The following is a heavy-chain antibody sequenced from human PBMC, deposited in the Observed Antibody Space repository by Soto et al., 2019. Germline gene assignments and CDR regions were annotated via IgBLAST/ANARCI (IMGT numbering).Heavy chain of an antibody. CDR1: GFNFSSYG. V-gene: IGHV3-33*01. J-gene: IGHJ4*02. D-gene: IGHD4-17*01. CDR2: IWYDGSNK. Sequence: PGGSLRLSCAASGFNFSSYGMHWVRQAPGKGLEWVAVIWYDGSNKYYADSVKGRFTISRDNSKNTLYLQMNSLRAEDTAVYYCARDSFKSHDYGDYNFDYWGQGTLVTVSS. CDR3: ARDSFKSHDYGDYNFDY.